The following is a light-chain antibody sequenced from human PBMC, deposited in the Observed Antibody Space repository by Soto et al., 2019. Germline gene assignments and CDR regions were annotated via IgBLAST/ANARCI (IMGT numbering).Light chain of an antibody. CDR2: DAS. V-gene: IGKV3-15*01. J-gene: IGKJ1*01. Sequence: ILMTQSPATLSVSPGERATLSCRASQSASNNLVWYQQKPGQAPRLLIYDASTRATGIPARFSGSGSGTEFTLTISGLQSEDFAVYYCQQYNYWPPWTFGQGTKVEIK. CDR1: QSASNN. CDR3: QQYNYWPPWT.